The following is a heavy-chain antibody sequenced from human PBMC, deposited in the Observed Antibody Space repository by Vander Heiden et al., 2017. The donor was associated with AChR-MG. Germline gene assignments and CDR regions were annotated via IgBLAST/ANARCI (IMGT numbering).Heavy chain of an antibody. CDR1: GFPFSGYG. D-gene: IGHD2-2*02. J-gene: IGHJ4*02. Sequence: VQLVVAGGGVVQRRRSLRLSCAASGFPFSGYGMHWVRQAPGKGLEWVAVISYDGSNKYYADSVKGRFTMSRDNSKNTLYLQMNSLRAEDTAVYYCAKLAGECSSTSCYNYWVQGTLVTVSS. CDR3: AKLAGECSSTSCYNY. V-gene: IGHV3-30*18. CDR2: ISYDGSNK.